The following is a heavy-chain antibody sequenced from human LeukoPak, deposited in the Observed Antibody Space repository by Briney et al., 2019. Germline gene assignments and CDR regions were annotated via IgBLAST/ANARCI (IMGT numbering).Heavy chain of an antibody. CDR3: ARYSGMGYSPGTYSNS. CDR2: IYYSGNT. V-gene: IGHV4-39*01. CDR1: GVSISSSNSY. J-gene: IGHJ4*02. D-gene: IGHD1-26*01. Sequence: SETLSLTCTVSGVSISSSNSYWGWIRQPPGKGLEWIGSIYYSGNTYYNASLKSQVSISIDTSKNQFSLRLTSVTAADTAVYYCARYSGMGYSPGTYSNSWGQGTRVTVSS.